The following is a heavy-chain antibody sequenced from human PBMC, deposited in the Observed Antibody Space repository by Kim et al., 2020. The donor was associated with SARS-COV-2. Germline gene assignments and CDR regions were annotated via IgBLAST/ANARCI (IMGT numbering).Heavy chain of an antibody. CDR2: SRYI. Sequence: SRYIYYADSVKGPFTISRDNAKNSLYLQMNSLRAEDTAVYYCASGLPDDYWGQGTLVTVSS. J-gene: IGHJ4*02. V-gene: IGHV3-21*01. CDR3: ASGLPDDY.